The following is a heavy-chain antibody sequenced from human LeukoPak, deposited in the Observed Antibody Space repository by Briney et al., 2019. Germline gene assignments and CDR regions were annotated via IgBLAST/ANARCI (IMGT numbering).Heavy chain of an antibody. Sequence: GESLKISCKGSGYSFTSYWIGWVRQMPGKGLEWMGIIYPGDSDTRYSPSFQGQVTISADKSISTAYLQWSSLKASDTAIYYCARLTYYYDSSGYYDVPQPDDYWGQGTLVTVSS. CDR2: IYPGDSDT. CDR1: GYSFTSYW. D-gene: IGHD3-22*01. J-gene: IGHJ4*02. CDR3: ARLTYYYDSSGYYDVPQPDDY. V-gene: IGHV5-51*01.